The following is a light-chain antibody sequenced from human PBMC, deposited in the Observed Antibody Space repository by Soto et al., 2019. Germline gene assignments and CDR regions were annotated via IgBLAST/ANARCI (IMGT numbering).Light chain of an antibody. CDR3: QQDYDFPHT. V-gene: IGKV1-6*01. J-gene: IGKJ2*01. Sequence: ARQMTQSPTSLCASVVERLIISYPSIQSIRADVGWLQQRPGHAPNLLIYAASTLPTGVPSTFTGSGSGTDFTLTISNLQTEDFATYFCQQDYDFPHTFGQGTKVDIK. CDR2: AAS. CDR1: QSIRAD.